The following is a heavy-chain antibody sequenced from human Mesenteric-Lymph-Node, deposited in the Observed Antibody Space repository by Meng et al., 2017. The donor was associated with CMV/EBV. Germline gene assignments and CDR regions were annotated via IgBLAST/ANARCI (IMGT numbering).Heavy chain of an antibody. D-gene: IGHD2-2*01. CDR2: IYSGGVTT. CDR1: GFTFSSYA. J-gene: IGHJ6*02. V-gene: IGHV3-23*03. CDR3: AKSSGGRIIVVVPAATYYGMDV. Sequence: GESLKISCAASGFTFSSYAMSWVRQAPGKGLEWVSVIYSGGVTTYSADSVKGRFTISSDNSKNTLYLQMNSLRAEDTAVYYCAKSSGGRIIVVVPAATYYGMDVWGQGTTVTVSS.